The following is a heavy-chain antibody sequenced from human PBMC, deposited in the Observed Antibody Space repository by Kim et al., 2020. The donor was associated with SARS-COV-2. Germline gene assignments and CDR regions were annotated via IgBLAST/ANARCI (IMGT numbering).Heavy chain of an antibody. V-gene: IGHV4-39*01. D-gene: IGHD3-3*01. J-gene: IGHJ4*02. Sequence: SRVTISVDTSKNQFSLKLSSVTAADTAVYYCARHPTAKALRFLEWLLYLDYWGQGTLVTVSS. CDR3: ARHPTAKALRFLEWLLYLDY.